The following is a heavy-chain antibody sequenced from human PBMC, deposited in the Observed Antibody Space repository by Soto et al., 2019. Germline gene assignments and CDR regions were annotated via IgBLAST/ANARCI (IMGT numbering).Heavy chain of an antibody. J-gene: IGHJ6*02. V-gene: IGHV1-69*13. Sequence: SVKVSCKASGGTFSIYAISCVLQSALQWLDWMGGIIPIFGTANYAQKFQGRVTITADESTSTAYMELSSLRSEDTAVYYCARGRVVVTKGYYYYYYGMDVWGQGTTVTVSS. CDR2: IIPIFGTA. D-gene: IGHD2-21*02. CDR1: GGTFSIYA. CDR3: ARGRVVVTKGYYYYYYGMDV.